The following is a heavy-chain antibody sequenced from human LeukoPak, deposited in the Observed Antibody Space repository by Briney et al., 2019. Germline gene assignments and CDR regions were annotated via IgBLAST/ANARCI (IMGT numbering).Heavy chain of an antibody. D-gene: IGHD3-22*01. Sequence: ASVKVSCKASGYTFTSYDINWVRQATGQGLEWMGWMNPNSGNPGYAQNFQGRVTMTRNTSISTAYMELSSLRSEDTAAYYCARVRFYYDSSGYYSYFDYWGQGTLVTVSS. CDR2: MNPNSGNP. V-gene: IGHV1-8*01. J-gene: IGHJ4*02. CDR1: GYTFTSYD. CDR3: ARVRFYYDSSGYYSYFDY.